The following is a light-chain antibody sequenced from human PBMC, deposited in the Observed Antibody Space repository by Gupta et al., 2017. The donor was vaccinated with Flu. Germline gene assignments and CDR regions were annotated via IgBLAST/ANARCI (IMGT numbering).Light chain of an antibody. CDR3: QQRDSTPWT. CDR2: AAS. J-gene: IGKJ1*01. V-gene: IGKV1-39*01. Sequence: PASLSSSVGDRVTITCRASQRISSYLNWYQQKPGKAPKLLIYAASRLKSGVPSRFSGSGSGTDFTLTISRLQPEDFATYYCQQRDSTPWTFGQGTKVEIK. CDR1: QRISSY.